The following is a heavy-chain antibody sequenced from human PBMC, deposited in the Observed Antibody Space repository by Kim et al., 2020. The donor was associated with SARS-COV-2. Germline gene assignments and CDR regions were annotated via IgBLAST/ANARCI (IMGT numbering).Heavy chain of an antibody. Sequence: ASVKVSCKASGYTFTSYDINWVRQATGQGLEWMGWMNPNSGNTGYAQKFQGRVTMTRNTSISTAYMELSSLRSEDTAVYYCARALFCSGGSCYSSWFDPWGQGTLVTVSS. CDR2: MNPNSGNT. CDR1: GYTFTSYD. D-gene: IGHD2-15*01. V-gene: IGHV1-8*01. J-gene: IGHJ5*02. CDR3: ARALFCSGGSCYSSWFDP.